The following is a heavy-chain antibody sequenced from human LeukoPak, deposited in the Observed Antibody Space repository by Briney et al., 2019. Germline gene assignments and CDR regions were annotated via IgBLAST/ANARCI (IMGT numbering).Heavy chain of an antibody. CDR3: ARDDFDY. V-gene: IGHV3-48*01. CDR2: ISSSSSTI. Sequence: GGSLRLSCAASGFTFSSSAMSWVRQVPGKGLEWISYISSSSSTIYYADSVKGRFIVSRDNVNNSLYLQMNTLRAEDTAVYYCARDDFDYWGQGTLVTVSS. CDR1: GFTFSSSA. J-gene: IGHJ4*02.